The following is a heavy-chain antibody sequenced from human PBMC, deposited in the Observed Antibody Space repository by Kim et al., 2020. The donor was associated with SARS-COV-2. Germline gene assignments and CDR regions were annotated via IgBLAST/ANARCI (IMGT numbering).Heavy chain of an antibody. Sequence: NYAQKFQGRVTLTTDTSTNTAFMDLRSLRSDDTAVYYCARGGLGSGYKFDYWGQGSLVTVSS. CDR3: ARGGLGSGYKFDY. J-gene: IGHJ4*02. V-gene: IGHV1-18*01. D-gene: IGHD3-22*01.